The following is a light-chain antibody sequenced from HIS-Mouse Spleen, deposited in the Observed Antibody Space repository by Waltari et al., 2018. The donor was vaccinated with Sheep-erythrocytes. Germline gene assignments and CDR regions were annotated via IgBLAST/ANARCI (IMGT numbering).Light chain of an antibody. CDR2: DAS. CDR3: QQYDNLLT. J-gene: IGKJ4*01. CDR1: PDISNY. V-gene: IGKV1-33*01. Sequence: DIQMTQSPSSLSASVGDRVTIPFQASPDISNYLNWYQQKPGKAPKLLIYDASNLETGVPSRFSGSGSGTDFTFTISSLQPEDIATYYCQQYDNLLTFGGGTK.